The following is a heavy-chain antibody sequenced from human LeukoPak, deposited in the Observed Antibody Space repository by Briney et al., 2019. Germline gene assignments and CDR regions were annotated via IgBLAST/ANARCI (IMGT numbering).Heavy chain of an antibody. CDR3: ARVIPRITMVRGPFDY. J-gene: IGHJ4*02. CDR2: ISYDGSNK. V-gene: IGHV3-30-3*01. CDR1: GFTFSSYA. D-gene: IGHD3-10*01. Sequence: PGGSLRLSCAASGFTFSSYAMHWVCQAPGKGLEWVAVISYDGSNKYYADSVKGRFTISRDNSKNTLYLQMNSLRAGDTAVYYCARVIPRITMVRGPFDYWGQGTLVTVSS.